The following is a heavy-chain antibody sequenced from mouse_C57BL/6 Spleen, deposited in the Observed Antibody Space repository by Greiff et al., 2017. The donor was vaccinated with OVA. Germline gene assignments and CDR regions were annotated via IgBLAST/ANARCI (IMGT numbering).Heavy chain of an antibody. D-gene: IGHD1-1*01. V-gene: IGHV2-9-1*01. CDR3: ARTGGSSLAWFAY. CDR1: GFSLTSYA. J-gene: IGHJ3*01. Sequence: QVQLQQSGPGLVAPSQSLSITCTVSGFSLTSYAISWVRQPPGKGLEWLGVIWTGGGTNYNSALKSRLSISKDNSKRPVFLKMNSLQTDDTAGDYCARTGGSSLAWFAYWGQGTLVTVSA. CDR2: IWTGGGT.